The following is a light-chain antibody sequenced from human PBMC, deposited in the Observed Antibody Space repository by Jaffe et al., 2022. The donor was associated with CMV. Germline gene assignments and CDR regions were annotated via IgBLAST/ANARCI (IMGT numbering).Light chain of an antibody. J-gene: IGLJ3*02. CDR3: GTWHTSLSARWV. V-gene: IGLV1-51*02. CDR2: ENN. CDR1: SSNIGNNY. Sequence: QSVLTQPPSVSAAPGQKVTISCSGSSSNIGNNYVSWYQQLPGTAPKLLIYENNKRPSGIPDRFSGSKSGTSATLGITGLQTGDEATYYCGTWHTSLSARWVFGGGTKLTVL.